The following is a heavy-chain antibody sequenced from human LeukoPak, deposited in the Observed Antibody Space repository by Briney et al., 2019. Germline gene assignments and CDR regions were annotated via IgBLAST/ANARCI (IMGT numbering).Heavy chain of an antibody. D-gene: IGHD2-21*02. J-gene: IGHJ4*02. Sequence: GGSLRLSCAASGFTFSSYAMTWVRQAPGKGLEWVSAIGGRGDNTYYADSVRGRFTISRDNSKSTLYLQMNSLRAEDTAIYYCAKNGGDSYGTGHFDCWGQGTLVTVSS. CDR2: IGGRGDNT. CDR1: GFTFSSYA. CDR3: AKNGGDSYGTGHFDC. V-gene: IGHV3-23*01.